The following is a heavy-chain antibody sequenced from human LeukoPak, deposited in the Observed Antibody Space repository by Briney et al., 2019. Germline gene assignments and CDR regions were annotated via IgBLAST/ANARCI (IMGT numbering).Heavy chain of an antibody. CDR2: IRYDGSNT. J-gene: IGHJ4*02. CDR3: AKESSRYNWNTPAFDY. D-gene: IGHD1-1*01. CDR1: GFTFSSYG. Sequence: GGSLRLSCAASGFTFSSYGMHWVRQAPGKGLEWVAVIRYDGSNTYYADSVKGRFTISRDNSKNTLYLQMNSLRAEDTAVYYCAKESSRYNWNTPAFDYWGQGTLVTVSS. V-gene: IGHV3-33*06.